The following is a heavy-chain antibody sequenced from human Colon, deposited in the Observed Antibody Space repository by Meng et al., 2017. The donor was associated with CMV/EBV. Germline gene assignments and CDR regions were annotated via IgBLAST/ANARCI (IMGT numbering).Heavy chain of an antibody. J-gene: IGHJ4*02. CDR1: GFTFRSYG. Sequence: GQVWEAGGGLVQSGASLRLSCAGSGFTFRSYGMHWVRQAPGKGLEWVAFIQYDGSNKYYADSVKGRFTISRDNSKNTLSLEMNSLRPEDTAVYYCVKEGSSGHTFEYWGQGTLVTVSS. D-gene: IGHD6-19*01. CDR3: VKEGSSGHTFEY. V-gene: IGHV3-30*02. CDR2: IQYDGSNK.